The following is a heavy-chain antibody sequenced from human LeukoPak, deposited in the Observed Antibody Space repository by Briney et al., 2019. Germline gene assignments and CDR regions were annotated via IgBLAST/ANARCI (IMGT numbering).Heavy chain of an antibody. J-gene: IGHJ6*02. CDR2: ISYDGSNK. CDR1: GFTSSSYG. D-gene: IGHD3-22*01. Sequence: PGGSLRLSCAASGFTSSSYGMHWVRQAPGKGLEWVAVISYDGSNKYYADSVKGRFTISRDNSKNTLYLQMNSLRAEDTAVYYCARVLLPLYGMDVWGQGTTVTVSS. V-gene: IGHV3-30*03. CDR3: ARVLLPLYGMDV.